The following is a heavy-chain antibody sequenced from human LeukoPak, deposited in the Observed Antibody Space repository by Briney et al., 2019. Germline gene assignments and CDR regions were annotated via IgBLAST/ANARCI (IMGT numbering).Heavy chain of an antibody. CDR1: GFTFSSYT. V-gene: IGHV3-23*01. J-gene: IGHJ4*02. CDR2: ISGSGGST. Sequence: GGSLRLSCAASGFTFSSYTMSWVRQAPGKGLEWVSAISGSGGSTYYADSVKGRFTISRDNSKNTLYLQMNSLRAEDTAVYYCAKDEVYDFWNLDYWGQGTLVTVSS. CDR3: AKDEVYDFWNLDY. D-gene: IGHD3-3*01.